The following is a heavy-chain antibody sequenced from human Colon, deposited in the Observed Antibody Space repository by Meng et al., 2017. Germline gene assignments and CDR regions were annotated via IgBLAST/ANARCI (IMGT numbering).Heavy chain of an antibody. Sequence: HRQCAGPDLVKALLTVQLTCAISVDSVSSNSAAWNWIRQSQSRGLEWRGRTYYSSKWYKDYAVSVKSRITINPDTSKNQFSLQLNSVTPEDTAVYYCARDLIVGATRCYFDYWGQGTLVTVSS. CDR2: TYYSSKWYK. J-gene: IGHJ4*02. D-gene: IGHD1-26*01. V-gene: IGHV6-1*01. CDR1: VDSVSSNSAA. CDR3: ARDLIVGATRCYFDY.